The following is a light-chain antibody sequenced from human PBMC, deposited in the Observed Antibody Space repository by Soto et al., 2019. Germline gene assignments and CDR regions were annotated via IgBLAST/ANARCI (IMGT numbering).Light chain of an antibody. V-gene: IGKV3-11*01. CDR1: QTIRRL. CDR3: QQRHNWPIT. J-gene: IGKJ5*01. CDR2: DTS. Sequence: EIVLTQSPATLSLSPGERATLSCRASQTIRRLLAWYQQRPGQAPRLLIYDTSNRATGIPARFSGSGSGTDFTLTISSLEPTEFGVYYCQQRHNWPITFGQGTRLEIK.